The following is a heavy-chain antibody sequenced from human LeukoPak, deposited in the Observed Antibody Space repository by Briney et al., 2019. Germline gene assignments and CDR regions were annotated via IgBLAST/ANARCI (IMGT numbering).Heavy chain of an antibody. V-gene: IGHV1-18*01. CDR1: GYTFTSYG. CDR2: ISAYNGNT. J-gene: IGHJ4*02. Sequence: ASVKVSCKASGYTFTSYGISWVRQAPGQGLEWMGWISAYNGNTNYAQKLQGRVTMTTDTSTSTAYMELRSLRSDDTAVYYCVREPSGSYYNVPLNFDYWGQGTLVTVSS. CDR3: VREPSGSYYNVPLNFDY. D-gene: IGHD3-10*01.